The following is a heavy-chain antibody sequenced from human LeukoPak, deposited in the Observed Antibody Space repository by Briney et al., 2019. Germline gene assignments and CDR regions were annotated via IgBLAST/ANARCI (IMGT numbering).Heavy chain of an antibody. Sequence: PSETLSLTCTVSGGSISSYYWSWVQQPAGKGLEWIGRIYSSGSTNYNPSFKSRVTMSVDTSKNQFSLKLSSVTAADTAVYYCARDHDWSLYYFDYWGQGTLVTVSS. J-gene: IGHJ4*02. V-gene: IGHV4-4*07. D-gene: IGHD3-9*01. CDR1: GGSISSYY. CDR2: IYSSGST. CDR3: ARDHDWSLYYFDY.